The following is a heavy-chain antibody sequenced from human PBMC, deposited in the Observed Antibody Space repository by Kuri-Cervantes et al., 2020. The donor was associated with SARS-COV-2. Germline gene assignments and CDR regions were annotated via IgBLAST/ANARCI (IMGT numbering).Heavy chain of an antibody. Sequence: GESLKISCAASGFSFSTYAMHWVRQAPGKGLEWVAGMSYDGGKIYYADSLKGRFTISRDNSKNTLYVQMVSLRPEDTAVYYCAREPTINWSDIGNSLDVWGKGNAVNVAS. V-gene: IGHV3-30*04. D-gene: IGHD1-20*01. CDR3: AREPTINWSDIGNSLDV. CDR1: GFSFSTYA. J-gene: IGHJ6*04. CDR2: MSYDGGKI.